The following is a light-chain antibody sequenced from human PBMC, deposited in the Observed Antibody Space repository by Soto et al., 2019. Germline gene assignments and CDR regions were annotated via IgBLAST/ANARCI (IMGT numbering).Light chain of an antibody. Sequence: DIQMTQSPSSLSASVGDRVTITCRSSQGMRSDLGWYQQKPGKAPKRLIYGASSLQSGVASRFRGSGSWTEFPLSISSLQPEDFATYSCLQHNSYPPPFGGGTNVEIK. J-gene: IGKJ4*01. V-gene: IGKV1-17*01. CDR2: GAS. CDR1: QGMRSD. CDR3: LQHNSYPPP.